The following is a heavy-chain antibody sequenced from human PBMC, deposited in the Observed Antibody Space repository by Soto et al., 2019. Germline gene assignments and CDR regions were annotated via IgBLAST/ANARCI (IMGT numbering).Heavy chain of an antibody. CDR1: GFSLSTSGMC. Sequence: SGPTLVNPTQTLTLTCTFSGFSLSTSGMCVTWIRQPPGKALEWLARIDWDDDKYYTTSLKTRLTISKDTSKNQVVLTMTNMDPVDTATYYCARSQGSISFFGVTHHGMDFWGQGTTVTVSS. V-gene: IGHV2-70*11. J-gene: IGHJ6*02. D-gene: IGHD3-3*01. CDR3: ARSQGSISFFGVTHHGMDF. CDR2: IDWDDDK.